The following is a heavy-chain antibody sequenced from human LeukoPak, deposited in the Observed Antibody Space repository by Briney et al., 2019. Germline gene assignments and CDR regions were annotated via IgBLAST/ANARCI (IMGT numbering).Heavy chain of an antibody. Sequence: GESLKISCQGSGYSFTSYWIGWVRQMPGKGLEWMGIIYPGDSDTRYSPSFQGQVTISADKSISTAYLQWSSLKASDTAMYYCARRAVAGYYYYYGMDVWGQGTTVTVSS. J-gene: IGHJ6*02. CDR2: IYPGDSDT. V-gene: IGHV5-51*01. D-gene: IGHD6-19*01. CDR1: GYSFTSYW. CDR3: ARRAVAGYYYYYGMDV.